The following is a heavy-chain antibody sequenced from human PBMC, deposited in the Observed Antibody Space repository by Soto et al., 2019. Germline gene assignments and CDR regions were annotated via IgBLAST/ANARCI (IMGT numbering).Heavy chain of an antibody. CDR3: ASAPLGSGASRAFDI. CDR1: SGSISSSNW. J-gene: IGHJ3*02. D-gene: IGHD3-10*01. V-gene: IGHV4-4*02. CDR2: IYHSGST. Sequence: QVQLQESGPGLVKPSGTLSHTCAVSSGSISSSNWWSWVRQPPGKGLEWIGEIYHSGSTNYNPSLKSRVTISVDKSKNQFSLKLSSVTAADTAVYYCASAPLGSGASRAFDIWGQGTMVTVSS.